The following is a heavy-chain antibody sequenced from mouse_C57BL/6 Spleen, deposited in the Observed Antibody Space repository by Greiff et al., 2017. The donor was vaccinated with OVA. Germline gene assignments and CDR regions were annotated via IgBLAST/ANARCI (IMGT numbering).Heavy chain of an antibody. V-gene: IGHV1-64*01. J-gene: IGHJ4*01. CDR2: IHPNSGST. CDR1: GYTFTSYW. Sequence: QVQLQQPGAELVKPGASVKLSCKASGYTFTSYWMHWVKQRPGQGLEWIGMIHPNSGSTNYNEKFKSKATLHVDKSSSTAYMPRSSLASEDAAVYYCARGGSSSGYAMDYWGQGTSVTVSS. CDR3: ARGGSSSGYAMDY. D-gene: IGHD1-1*01.